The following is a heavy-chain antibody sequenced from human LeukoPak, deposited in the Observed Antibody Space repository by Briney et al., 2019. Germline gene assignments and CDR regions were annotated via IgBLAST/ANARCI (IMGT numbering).Heavy chain of an antibody. V-gene: IGHV4-59*01. J-gene: IGHJ5*02. D-gene: IGHD6-13*01. CDR1: GGSISSYY. CDR2: IYYSGST. CDR3: ARDGTGSSWYNWFDP. Sequence: PSETLSLTCTVSGGSISSYYWSWIRQPPGKGLEWIGYIYYSGSTNYNPSLKSRVTISVDTSKNQFSLKLSSVTAADTAVYYCARDGTGSSWYNWFDPWAREPWSPSPQ.